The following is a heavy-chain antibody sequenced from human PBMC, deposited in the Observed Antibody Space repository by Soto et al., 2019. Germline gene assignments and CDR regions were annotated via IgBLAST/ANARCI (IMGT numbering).Heavy chain of an antibody. Sequence: SETLSLTCAAYGGSFSGYYWSWIRQPPGKGLEWIGEINHSGSTNYNPSLKSRVTISVDTSKNQFSLKLSSVTAADTAVYYCARGRMVRGATDYWGQGTLVTVSS. J-gene: IGHJ4*02. CDR1: GGSFSGYY. V-gene: IGHV4-34*01. CDR3: ARGRMVRGATDY. D-gene: IGHD3-10*01. CDR2: INHSGST.